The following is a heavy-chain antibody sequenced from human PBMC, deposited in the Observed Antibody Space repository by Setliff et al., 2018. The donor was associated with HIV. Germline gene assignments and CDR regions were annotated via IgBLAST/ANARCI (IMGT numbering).Heavy chain of an antibody. CDR3: ARRAYCSSTTCFDN. CDR1: GFTFSNYA. J-gene: IGHJ4*02. D-gene: IGHD2-2*01. V-gene: IGHV3-23*01. Sequence: PGGSLRLSCAASGFTFSNYAMSWVRQAPGEGLEWVSAILSTGERTFYADSLKGRFTISRDTSKNTLYLQMNSLRAEDTAVYYCARRAYCSSTTCFDNWGQGTLVTVSS. CDR2: ILSTGERT.